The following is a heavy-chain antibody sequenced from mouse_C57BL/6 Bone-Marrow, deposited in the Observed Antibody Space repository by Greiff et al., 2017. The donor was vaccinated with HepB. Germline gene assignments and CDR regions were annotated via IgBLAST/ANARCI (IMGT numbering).Heavy chain of an antibody. CDR1: GFTFSSYA. D-gene: IGHD2-4*01. CDR3: TRMTYYDYDGAYFDY. J-gene: IGHJ2*01. Sequence: EVQRVESGEGLVKPGGSLKLSCAASGFTFSSYAMSWVRQTPEKRLEWVAYISSGGDYIYYADTVKGRFTISRDNARNTLYLQMSSLKSEDTAMYYCTRMTYYDYDGAYFDYWGQGTTLTVSS. CDR2: ISSGGDYI. V-gene: IGHV5-9-1*02.